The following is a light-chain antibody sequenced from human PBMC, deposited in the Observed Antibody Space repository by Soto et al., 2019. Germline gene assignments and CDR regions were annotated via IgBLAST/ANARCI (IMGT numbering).Light chain of an antibody. CDR3: SSYAGSNNL. V-gene: IGLV2-8*01. CDR2: EVA. J-gene: IGLJ2*01. Sequence: QSALTQPPSXXXXXXXXXXISCTGTTSDVGGYNFVSWYQQHPGKAPKLVIYEVAKRPSGVPNRFSGSKSGNTASLTVSGLQPEDEADYYCSSYAGSNNLFGGGTKLTVL. CDR1: TSDVGGYNF.